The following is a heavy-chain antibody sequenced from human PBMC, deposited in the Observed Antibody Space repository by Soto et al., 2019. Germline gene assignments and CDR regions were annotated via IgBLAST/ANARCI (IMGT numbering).Heavy chain of an antibody. Sequence: ASVKVSCQASGYTFTSYAMHWVRQAPGQRLGWMGWINAGNGNTKYSQKFQGRVTITRDTSASTAYMELSSLRSEDTAVYYCAREAGITGTTSGFGGAFDIWGQGTMVTVSS. V-gene: IGHV1-3*01. CDR1: GYTFTSYA. D-gene: IGHD1-7*01. CDR3: AREAGITGTTSGFGGAFDI. CDR2: INAGNGNT. J-gene: IGHJ3*02.